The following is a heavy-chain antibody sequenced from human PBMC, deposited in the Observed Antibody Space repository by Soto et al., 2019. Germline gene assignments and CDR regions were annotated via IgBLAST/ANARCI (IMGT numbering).Heavy chain of an antibody. Sequence: PGESLKISCNGSGYTFTDYWIGWVPQMAGKGLEWMGIIYPGDSDTKYNPSFQGQVTISADKSITTTYLRWTSLKASDTAIYYCAASIFYYGMDVWGQGTTVTVSS. CDR1: GYTFTDYW. CDR3: AASIFYYGMDV. CDR2: IYPGDSDT. V-gene: IGHV5-51*01. J-gene: IGHJ6*02.